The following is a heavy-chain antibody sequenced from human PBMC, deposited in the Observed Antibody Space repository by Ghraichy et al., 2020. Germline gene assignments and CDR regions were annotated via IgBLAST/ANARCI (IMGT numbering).Heavy chain of an antibody. CDR1: GYTFTSYD. D-gene: IGHD6-19*01. V-gene: IGHV1-8*03. CDR3: ARGDIAVAGTYYYGMDV. J-gene: IGHJ6*02. Sequence: ASVKVSCKASGYTFTSYDINWVRQATGQGLEWMGWMNPNSGNTGYAQKFQGRVTITRNTSISTAYMELSSLRSEDTAVYYCARGDIAVAGTYYYGMDVWGQGTTVTVSS. CDR2: MNPNSGNT.